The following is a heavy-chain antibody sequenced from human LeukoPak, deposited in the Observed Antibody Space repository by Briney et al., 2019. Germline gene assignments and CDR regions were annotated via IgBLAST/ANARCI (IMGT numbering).Heavy chain of an antibody. V-gene: IGHV3-20*04. D-gene: IGHD2-15*01. CDR2: INWNGGGT. Sequence: GGSLRLSCAASGFNFDDYGMSWVRQAPGKGLEWVSGINWNGGGTGYADSVKGRFTISRDNAKNSLYLQMNSLRAEDTALYYCARDRVVVAANDAFDIWGQGTMVPVSS. CDR1: GFNFDDYG. J-gene: IGHJ3*02. CDR3: ARDRVVVAANDAFDI.